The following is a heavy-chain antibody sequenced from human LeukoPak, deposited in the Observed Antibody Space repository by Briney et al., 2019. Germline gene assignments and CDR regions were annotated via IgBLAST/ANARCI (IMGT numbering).Heavy chain of an antibody. D-gene: IGHD3-10*01. CDR1: GLTFTSSA. V-gene: IGHV1-58*02. CDR2: IVVGSGYT. CDR3: AADTYGRGAFDI. J-gene: IGHJ3*02. Sequence: SVKVSCKASGLTFTSSAMQWVRQARGQRLEWIGWIVVGSGYTNYAQKFQERVTVTRDMSTSTAYMELSSLRSEDTAVYYCAADTYGRGAFDIWGQGTMVTVSS.